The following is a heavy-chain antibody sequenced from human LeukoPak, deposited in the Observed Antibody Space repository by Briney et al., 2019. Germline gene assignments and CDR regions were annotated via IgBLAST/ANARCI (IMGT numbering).Heavy chain of an antibody. J-gene: IGHJ4*02. CDR3: ARRVSYSSGWSFDY. Sequence: SETLSLTCTVSGGSISSYYWSWIRQPPGKGLEWIGYIYYSGSTNYNPSLKSRVTISVDTSKNQFSLKLSSVTAADTAVYYCARRVSYSSGWSFDYWGQGTLVTVSS. CDR2: IYYSGST. CDR1: GGSISSYY. V-gene: IGHV4-59*08. D-gene: IGHD6-19*01.